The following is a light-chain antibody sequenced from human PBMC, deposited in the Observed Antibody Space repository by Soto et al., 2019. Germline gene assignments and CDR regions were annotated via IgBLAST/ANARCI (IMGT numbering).Light chain of an antibody. CDR2: GAS. CDR1: QSVSSNY. Sequence: EIVLTQSPGTLSLSPGERATLSCRASQSVSSNYLAWYQQKPGQAPRLLIYGASSRATGIPDRFSDSGSGTDFTLAISRLESGDLEVYYFQLYGNSPWTFGLGTTVEI. J-gene: IGKJ1*01. V-gene: IGKV3-20*01. CDR3: QLYGNSPWT.